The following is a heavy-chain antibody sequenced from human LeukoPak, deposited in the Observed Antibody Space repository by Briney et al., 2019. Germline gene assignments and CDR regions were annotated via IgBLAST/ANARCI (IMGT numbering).Heavy chain of an antibody. CDR1: GYTFSNYW. D-gene: IGHD3/OR15-3a*01. J-gene: IGHJ3*02. CDR3: ARERTGAFDI. Sequence: GESLKISCKASGYTFSNYWIGWVRQMPGKGLEWMGIIYPGDSDTRYSPSFQGQVTISADKSISTAYLQWSSLKASDTAMYYCARERTGAFDIWGQGTMVTVSS. V-gene: IGHV5-51*01. CDR2: IYPGDSDT.